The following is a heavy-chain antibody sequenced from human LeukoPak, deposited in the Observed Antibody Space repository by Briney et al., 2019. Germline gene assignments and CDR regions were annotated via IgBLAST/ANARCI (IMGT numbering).Heavy chain of an antibody. CDR1: GFTFSSYA. J-gene: IGHJ4*02. CDR2: ISGSGGNT. V-gene: IGHV3-23*01. Sequence: GGSLRLSCTASGFTFSSYAMSWVRQAPGKGLEWVSVISGSGGNTYYADSVKGRFTISRDNSKNTLYLQMISLRAEDTAVYYCARSPQEIFDFWGQGTLVTVSS. CDR3: ARSPQEIFDF.